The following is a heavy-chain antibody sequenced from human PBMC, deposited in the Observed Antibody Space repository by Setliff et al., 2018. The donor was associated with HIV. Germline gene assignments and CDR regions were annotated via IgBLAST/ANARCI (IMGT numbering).Heavy chain of an antibody. CDR1: GYSFTSYW. J-gene: IGHJ3*02. V-gene: IGHV5-10-1*01. Sequence: PGESLKISCKGSGYSFTSYWIGWVRQMPGKGLEWMGRIDPSDSYINYGPSFQGHVTISADKSTNTAFLQWSSLKASDSAMYYCSRGIAVAGHDFANTPGDIWGQGTMVTVSS. CDR2: IDPSDSYI. CDR3: SRGIAVAGHDFANTPGDI. D-gene: IGHD6-19*01.